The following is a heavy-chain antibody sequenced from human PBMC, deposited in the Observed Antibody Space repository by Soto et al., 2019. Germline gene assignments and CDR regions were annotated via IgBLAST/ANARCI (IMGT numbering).Heavy chain of an antibody. J-gene: IGHJ4*02. V-gene: IGHV3-21*06. CDR3: ARESEDLTSNFDY. Sequence: GGSLILSCAASGFTFTRYRMNWVRQAPGKGLEWVSSISSTANYIYYGESMKGRFTISRDNAKNSLYLEMNSLRAEDTAVYYCARESEDLTSNFDYWGQGTLVTVSS. CDR1: GFTFTRYR. CDR2: ISSTANYI.